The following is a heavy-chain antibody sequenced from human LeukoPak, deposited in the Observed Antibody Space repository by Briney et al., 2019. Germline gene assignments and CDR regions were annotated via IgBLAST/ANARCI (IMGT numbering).Heavy chain of an antibody. CDR1: GFTFDDYA. CDR2: ISWNSGSI. CDR3: AKSGSYDSSGYYFFDY. V-gene: IGHV3-9*03. Sequence: PGGSLRLSCAASGFTFDDYAMHWVRQAPGKGLEWVSGISWNSGSIGYADSVKGRFTISRDNAKNSLYLQMNSLRAEDMALYYCAKSGSYDSSGYYFFDYWGQGTLVTVSS. J-gene: IGHJ4*02. D-gene: IGHD3-22*01.